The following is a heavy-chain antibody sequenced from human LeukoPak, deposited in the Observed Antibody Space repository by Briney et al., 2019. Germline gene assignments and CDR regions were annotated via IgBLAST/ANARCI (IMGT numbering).Heavy chain of an antibody. CDR2: IITSGGNT. Sequence: GGSLRLSCAASGFTFSSHAMSWVRQAPGKGLEWVSSIITSGGNTYNADSVRGRFTISRDNSKNTLYLQLNSLRAEDTAVYYCAKDRYGDYAFDYWGQGTLVTVSS. CDR3: AKDRYGDYAFDY. CDR1: GFTFSSHA. J-gene: IGHJ4*02. D-gene: IGHD4-17*01. V-gene: IGHV3-23*01.